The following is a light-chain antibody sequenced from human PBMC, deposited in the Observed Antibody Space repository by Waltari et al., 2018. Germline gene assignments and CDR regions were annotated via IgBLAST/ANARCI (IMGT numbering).Light chain of an antibody. CDR1: SGHSTNI. Sequence: QLVLTQSPSASASLGASVNLTCTLSSGHSTNIIAWLQQQPGKGPRYLMNGNSDGSHNKGVGVPERCSGSSSGAERYLTSASLQSEDEADYYCQTGGHGTWVFGGGTRLTVL. CDR2: GNSDGSH. V-gene: IGLV4-69*01. CDR3: QTGGHGTWV. J-gene: IGLJ3*02.